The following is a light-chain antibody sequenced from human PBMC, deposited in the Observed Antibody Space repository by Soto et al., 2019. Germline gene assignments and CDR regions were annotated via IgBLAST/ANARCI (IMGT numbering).Light chain of an antibody. J-gene: IGKJ1*01. V-gene: IGKV3-15*01. CDR2: GAS. CDR3: QQYNNWPWT. CDR1: QSVSSN. Sequence: EIVMTQSPATLSVSPGERATLSCRVSQSVSSNLAWYQQKPGQAPRLLIYGASTRATGIPARFSGSGSGTEFTLTISSLQSEDFAVYYCQQYNNWPWTFGQGTKVDIK.